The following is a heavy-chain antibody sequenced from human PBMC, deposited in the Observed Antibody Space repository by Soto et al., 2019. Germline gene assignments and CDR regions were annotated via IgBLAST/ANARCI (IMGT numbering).Heavy chain of an antibody. D-gene: IGHD3-16*01. CDR2: INPHGGSK. CDR1: SYF. Sequence: SYFFYSLRQAKGQGLEWMGVINPHGGSKAYAQRFQGRVTMTRDTHTSTVYMQLTSLRSEDTAVNYCRRASRGNYGRIRDGSNVFAYWGQGTLVTVFS. J-gene: IGHJ4*02. CDR3: RRASRGNYGRIRDGSNVFAY. V-gene: IGHV1-46*02.